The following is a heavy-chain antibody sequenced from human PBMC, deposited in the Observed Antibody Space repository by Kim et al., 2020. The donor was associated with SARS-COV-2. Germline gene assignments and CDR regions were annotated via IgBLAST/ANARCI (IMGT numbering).Heavy chain of an antibody. Sequence: GGSLRLSCAASGFTFSSYAMSWVRQAPGKGLEWVSAISGSGGSTYYADSVKGRFTISRDNSKNTLYLQMNSLRAEDTAVYYCAKLDLQVYSSSLYWYFDLWGRGTLVTVSS. CDR1: GFTFSSYA. V-gene: IGHV3-23*01. J-gene: IGHJ2*01. D-gene: IGHD6-13*01. CDR2: ISGSGGST. CDR3: AKLDLQVYSSSLYWYFDL.